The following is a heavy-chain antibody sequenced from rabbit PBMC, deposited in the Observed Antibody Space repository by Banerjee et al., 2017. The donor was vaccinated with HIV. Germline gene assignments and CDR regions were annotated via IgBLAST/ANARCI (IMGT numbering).Heavy chain of an antibody. J-gene: IGHJ4*01. V-gene: IGHV1S40*01. CDR1: GFTISSSDY. CDR2: IYAGSSGST. Sequence: QSLEESGGDLVKPGASLALTCTASGFTISSSDYMCWVRQAPGKGLEWIGCIYAGSSGSTYYASWAKGRFTISKTSSTTVTLQMTSLTAADTATYFCVRETETYTGYAGYGYYFDLWGPGTLVTV. CDR3: VRETETYTGYAGYGYYFDL. D-gene: IGHD7-1*01.